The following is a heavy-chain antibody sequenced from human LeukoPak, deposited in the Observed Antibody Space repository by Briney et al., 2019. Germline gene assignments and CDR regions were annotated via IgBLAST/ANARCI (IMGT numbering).Heavy chain of an antibody. Sequence: PETLSLTCTVSGGSISSYYWSWIRQPPGKGLEWIGYIYYSGSTNYNPSLKSRVTISVDTSKNQFSLKLSSVTAADTAVYYCARGGSGSYFYDAFDIWGQGTMVTVSS. D-gene: IGHD1-26*01. CDR1: GGSISSYY. CDR3: ARGGSGSYFYDAFDI. J-gene: IGHJ3*02. CDR2: IYYSGST. V-gene: IGHV4-59*01.